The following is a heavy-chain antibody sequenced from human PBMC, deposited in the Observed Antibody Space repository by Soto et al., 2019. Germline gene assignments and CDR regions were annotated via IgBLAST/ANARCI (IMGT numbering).Heavy chain of an antibody. Sequence: KTSETLSLTCTVSGGSISSYYWSWIRQPPGKGLEWIGYIYYSGSTNYNPSLKSRVTISVDTSKNQFSLKLSSVTAADTAVYYCARNHATYYDFWSGHYYYYYGMDVWGQGTTVTVSS. CDR3: ARNHATYYDFWSGHYYYYYGMDV. CDR1: GGSISSYY. CDR2: IYYSGST. V-gene: IGHV4-59*01. J-gene: IGHJ6*02. D-gene: IGHD3-3*01.